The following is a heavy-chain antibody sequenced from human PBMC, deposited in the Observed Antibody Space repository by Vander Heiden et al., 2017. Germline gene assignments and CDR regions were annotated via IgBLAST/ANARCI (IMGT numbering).Heavy chain of an antibody. J-gene: IGHJ5*02. V-gene: IGHV4-61*01. CDR2: IYNSGGT. CDR1: GDSVSSGRYY. Sequence: QVQLQESGPGLVKPSETLSLTCTVSGDSVSSGRYYWTWIRQPPGKGLEWIGYIYNSGGTNYNPSLESRVSISADTSKNQFSLKLGSVTAADTAVYYCARLNFNWFDPWGQGTLVTVSS. CDR3: ARLNFNWFDP.